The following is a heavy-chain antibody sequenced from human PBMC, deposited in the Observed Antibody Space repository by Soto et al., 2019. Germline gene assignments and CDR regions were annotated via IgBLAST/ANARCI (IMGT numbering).Heavy chain of an antibody. V-gene: IGHV3-30-3*01. J-gene: IGHJ6*02. CDR1: GFTFSSYA. CDR2: ISYDGSNK. D-gene: IGHD6-13*01. CDR3: ARDQNSSSWLYYYYYCGMDV. Sequence: PGWSLRLSCAASGFTFSSYAMHWVRQAPGKGLEWVAVISYDGSNKYYADSVKGRFTISRDNSKNTLYLQMNSLRAEDTAVYYCARDQNSSSWLYYYYYCGMDVWGQGTTVTVSS.